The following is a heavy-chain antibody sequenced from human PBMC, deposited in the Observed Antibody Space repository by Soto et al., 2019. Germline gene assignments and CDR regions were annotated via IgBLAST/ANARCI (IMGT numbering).Heavy chain of an antibody. D-gene: IGHD3-10*01. Sequence: PSETLSLTCTVSGDSMGGFYWSWIRQTPGKGLEWIGYINYVGRTSYYSPSLQSRVTISLDSSKNQFSLILSSVTAADTAVYFCARFRRNYFDYWDQGTQVTVSS. CDR1: GDSMGGFY. V-gene: IGHV4-59*01. CDR3: ARFRRNYFDY. CDR2: INYVGRTS. J-gene: IGHJ4*02.